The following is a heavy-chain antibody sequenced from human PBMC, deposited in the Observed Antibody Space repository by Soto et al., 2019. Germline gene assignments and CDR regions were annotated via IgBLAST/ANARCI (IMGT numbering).Heavy chain of an antibody. CDR2: IIPLFWTA. CDR3: ATDLGANPASPFDS. D-gene: IGHD3-16*01. CDR1: GVTFSSET. V-gene: IGHV1-69*01. Sequence: QVQLVQSGAEVKKPGSSVKVSCKASGVTFSSETISWVRQAPGQGLEWLVGIIPLFWTANYAQKFQGRVSITADESTSTLYIELSSLRSDDTAVYYCATDLGANPASPFDSWGQGTLVTVYS. J-gene: IGHJ4*02.